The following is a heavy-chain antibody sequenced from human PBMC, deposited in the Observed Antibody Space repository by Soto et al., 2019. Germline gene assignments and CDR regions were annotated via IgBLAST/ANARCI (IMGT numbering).Heavy chain of an antibody. CDR3: ARETLRFLEWLPSHFDY. V-gene: IGHV4-59*01. CDR1: GGSISRYY. D-gene: IGHD3-3*01. CDR2: IYYSGST. Sequence: SETLSLTCTVAGGSISRYYWSWIRQPPGKGLEWIGYIYYSGSTNYNPSLKSRVTISVDTSKNQFSLKLSSVTAADTAVYYCARETLRFLEWLPSHFDYWGQGTLVTVSS. J-gene: IGHJ4*02.